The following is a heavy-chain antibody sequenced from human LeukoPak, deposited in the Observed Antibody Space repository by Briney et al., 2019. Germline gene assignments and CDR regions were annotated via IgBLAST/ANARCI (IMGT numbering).Heavy chain of an antibody. V-gene: IGHV4-34*01. CDR2: INHSGST. CDR3: AREGPIHDY. CDR1: GGSFSGYY. J-gene: IGHJ4*02. D-gene: IGHD2-2*02. Sequence: SETLSLTCAVYGGSFSGYYWSWIRQPPGKGLEWIGEINHSGSTNYNPSLKSRVTISVDTSKNQFSLKLSSVTAADTAVYYCAREGPIHDYWGQGTLVTVSS.